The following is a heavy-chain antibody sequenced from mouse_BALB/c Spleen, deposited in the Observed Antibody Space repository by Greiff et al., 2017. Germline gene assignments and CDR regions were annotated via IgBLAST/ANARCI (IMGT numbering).Heavy chain of an antibody. CDR2: IWGDGST. CDR1: GFSLTGYG. Sequence: QVQLKQSGPGLVAPSQSLSITCTVSGFSLTGYGVNWVRQPPGKGLEWLGMIWGDGSTDYNSALKSRLSISKDNSKSQVFLKMNSLQTDDTARYYCARDGKRLDYAMDYWGQGTSVTVSS. CDR3: ARDGKRLDYAMDY. J-gene: IGHJ4*01. D-gene: IGHD2-1*01. V-gene: IGHV2-6-7*01.